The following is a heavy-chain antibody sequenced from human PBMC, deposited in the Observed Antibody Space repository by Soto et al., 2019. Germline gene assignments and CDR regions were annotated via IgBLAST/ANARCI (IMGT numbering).Heavy chain of an antibody. D-gene: IGHD3-22*01. Sequence: GASVKFSCKASGYTFTSYYMHWVRQAPGQGLEWMGIINPSGGSTSYAQKFQDRVTMTRDTSTSTVYMELSSLRSEDTAVYYCARDRQYYDSSGASRYYYYGMDVWGQGTTVTVSS. CDR1: GYTFTSYY. CDR2: INPSGGST. CDR3: ARDRQYYDSSGASRYYYYGMDV. V-gene: IGHV1-46*01. J-gene: IGHJ6*02.